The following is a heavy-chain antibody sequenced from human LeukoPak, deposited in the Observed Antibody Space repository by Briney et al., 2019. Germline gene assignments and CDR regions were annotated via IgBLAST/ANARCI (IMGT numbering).Heavy chain of an antibody. Sequence: GGSLRLSCAASGFTFSSHSMNWVRQAPGKGLEWVSYISSSSSTIYYADSVKGRFTISRDNSKNTLYLQMNSLRAEDTAVYYCARGKYSGKPRNRFDPWGQGTLVTVSS. CDR2: ISSSSSTI. J-gene: IGHJ5*02. CDR1: GFTFSSHS. D-gene: IGHD1-26*01. CDR3: ARGKYSGKPRNRFDP. V-gene: IGHV3-48*01.